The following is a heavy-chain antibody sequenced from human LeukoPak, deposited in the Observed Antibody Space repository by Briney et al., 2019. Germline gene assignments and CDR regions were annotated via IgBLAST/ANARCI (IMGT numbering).Heavy chain of an antibody. J-gene: IGHJ4*02. D-gene: IGHD6-13*01. Sequence: SETLSLTCTVSGYSISSGYYWGWIRPPPGKGLEWIGSIYHSGSTYYKPSLKSRVTISVDTSKNQFSLKLSSVTAADTAVFYCARLVVSSWYHEVLLGRDYWGQGTLVTVSS. CDR3: ARLVVSSWYHEVLLGRDY. V-gene: IGHV4-38-2*02. CDR2: IYHSGST. CDR1: GYSISSGYY.